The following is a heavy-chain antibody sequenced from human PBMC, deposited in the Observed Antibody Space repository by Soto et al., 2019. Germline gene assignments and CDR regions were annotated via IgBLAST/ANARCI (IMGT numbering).Heavy chain of an antibody. Sequence: GGSLRLSCAASGFTFSSYAMSWVRQAPGKGLEWVSAISGSGGSTYYADSVKGRFTISRDNSKNTLYLQMNSLRAEDTAVYYCAKDFEGSSSAYYFDYWGQGTLVTVSS. J-gene: IGHJ4*02. D-gene: IGHD6-13*01. V-gene: IGHV3-23*01. CDR2: ISGSGGST. CDR1: GFTFSSYA. CDR3: AKDFEGSSSAYYFDY.